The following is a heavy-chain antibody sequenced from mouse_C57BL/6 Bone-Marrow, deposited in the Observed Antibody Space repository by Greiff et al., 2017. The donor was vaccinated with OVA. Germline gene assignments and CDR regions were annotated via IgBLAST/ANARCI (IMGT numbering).Heavy chain of an antibody. Sequence: QVQLQQSDAELVKPGASVKISCKVSGYTFTDHTIHWMKQRPEQGLEWIGYIYPRDGSTKYNEKFKGKATLTADKSSSTAYMQLNSLTSEDSAVYFCARTLLRNYYGSSYFDYWGQGTTLTVSS. J-gene: IGHJ2*01. V-gene: IGHV1-78*01. CDR1: GYTFTDHT. CDR3: ARTLLRNYYGSSYFDY. CDR2: IYPRDGST. D-gene: IGHD1-1*01.